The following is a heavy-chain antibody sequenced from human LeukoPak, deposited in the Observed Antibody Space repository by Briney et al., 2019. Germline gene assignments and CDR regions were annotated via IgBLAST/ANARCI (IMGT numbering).Heavy chain of an antibody. J-gene: IGHJ4*02. V-gene: IGHV2-70*04. CDR2: IGWDDDK. CDR3: ARIPTH. Sequence: SGPALVKPTQTLTLTCTFSGFSLSISGMRVSWIRQPPGKALEWLARIGWDDDKFYSTSLKTRLTISKDTSKNQVVLTMTHMDPVDTATYYCARIPTHWGQGTLVTVSS. CDR1: GFSLSISGMR.